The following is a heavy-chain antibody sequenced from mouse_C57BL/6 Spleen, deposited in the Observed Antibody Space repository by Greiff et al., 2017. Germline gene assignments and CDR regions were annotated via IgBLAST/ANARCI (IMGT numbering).Heavy chain of an antibody. Sequence: EVHLVASGGGLVKPGGSLKLSCAASGFTFSDYGMHWVRQAPEKGLEWVAYISSGSSTIYYADTVKGRFTISRDNAKNTLFLQMTSLRSEDTAMYYCARTYDPTGYFDVWGTGTTVTVSS. D-gene: IGHD2-3*01. V-gene: IGHV5-17*01. CDR1: GFTFSDYG. CDR3: ARTYDPTGYFDV. J-gene: IGHJ1*03. CDR2: ISSGSSTI.